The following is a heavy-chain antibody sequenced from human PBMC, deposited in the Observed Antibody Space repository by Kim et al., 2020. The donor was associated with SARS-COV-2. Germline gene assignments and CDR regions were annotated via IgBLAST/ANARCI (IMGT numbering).Heavy chain of an antibody. J-gene: IGHJ6*03. Sequence: GGSLRLSCAASGFTFNIFDFNWVRQAPGKGLEWVSYISRSGGAIYYADSVMGRFTISRDNAKNSVYLQMNRLGAEDTAVYYCARALGDYYYMDVWGRGTTVTVSS. CDR1: GFTFNIFD. CDR3: ARALGDYYYMDV. D-gene: IGHD3-10*01. CDR2: ISRSGGAI. V-gene: IGHV3-48*03.